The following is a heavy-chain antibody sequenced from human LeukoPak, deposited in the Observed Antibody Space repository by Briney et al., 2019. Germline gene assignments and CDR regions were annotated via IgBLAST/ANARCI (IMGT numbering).Heavy chain of an antibody. J-gene: IGHJ4*02. CDR1: GFTFSTYS. CDR3: ARVSYLGGAVAGADS. V-gene: IGHV3-48*01. D-gene: IGHD6-19*01. Sequence: GGSLRLSCVASGFTFSTYSMNWVRQAPGKGLEWVSYISFSTSTIYYADSVKGRFSISRDNAKNALYLQMNGLRAEDTAIYYCARVSYLGGAVAGADSWGQGTLVTVSS. CDR2: ISFSTSTI.